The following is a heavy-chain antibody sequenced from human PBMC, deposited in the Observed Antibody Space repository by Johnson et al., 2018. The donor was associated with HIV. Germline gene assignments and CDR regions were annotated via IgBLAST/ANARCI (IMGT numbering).Heavy chain of an antibody. CDR1: GFTFSSYG. J-gene: IGHJ3*02. V-gene: IGHV3-33*06. CDR3: AKARGTAPRGSSVFDI. CDR2: VWFDGSHK. D-gene: IGHD5-18*01. Sequence: QVQLVESGGGVVQPGRSLRLSCAASGFTFSSYGMHWVRQTPGKGLEWVAVVWFDGSHKYYADSVKGRFTISRDNSKNTLYLQMNSLRAEDTAVYYCAKARGTAPRGSSVFDIWGQGTMVTVSS.